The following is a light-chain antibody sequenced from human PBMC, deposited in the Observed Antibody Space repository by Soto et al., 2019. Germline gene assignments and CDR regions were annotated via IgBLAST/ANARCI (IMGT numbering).Light chain of an antibody. CDR2: DVS. V-gene: IGLV2-14*01. Sequence: QSALTQPASVSGSPGQSITISCTGTRSDVGGYNYVSWYQQHPGKAPKLMIFDVSNRPSGVSDRFSGSKSGNTASLTISGLQAEDEAEYYCSSYSSSSPVVFGGGTKLTVL. J-gene: IGLJ2*01. CDR1: RSDVGGYNY. CDR3: SSYSSSSPVV.